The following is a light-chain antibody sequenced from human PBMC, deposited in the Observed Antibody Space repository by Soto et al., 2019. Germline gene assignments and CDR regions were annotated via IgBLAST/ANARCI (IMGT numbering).Light chain of an antibody. Sequence: QSALTQPPSASGSPGQSVTISCTGTSSDVGGYNFVSWYQQHPGKAPKLMIYEVSERPSGVPDRFSGTKSGNTASLTVSGLQAEYEGDYYCSSYAGSNIVVFGGGTKLTVL. CDR1: SSDVGGYNF. CDR3: SSYAGSNIVV. J-gene: IGLJ2*01. V-gene: IGLV2-8*01. CDR2: EVS.